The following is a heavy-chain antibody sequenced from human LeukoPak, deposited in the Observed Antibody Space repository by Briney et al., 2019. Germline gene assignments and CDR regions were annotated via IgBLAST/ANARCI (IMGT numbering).Heavy chain of an antibody. D-gene: IGHD3-10*01. CDR3: AKDRGFGVFFQYYFDY. CDR2: ISYDGSNK. Sequence: PGGSLRLSCAASGFTFSNYGMHWVRQAPGKGLEWVTLISYDGSNKYYADSVKGRFTISRDNSKNTLYVQMNSLRAEDTAVYYCAKDRGFGVFFQYYFDYWGQGTLVTVSS. J-gene: IGHJ4*02. V-gene: IGHV3-30*18. CDR1: GFTFSNYG.